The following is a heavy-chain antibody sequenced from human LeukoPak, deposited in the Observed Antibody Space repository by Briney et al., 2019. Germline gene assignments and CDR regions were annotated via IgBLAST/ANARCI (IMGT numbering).Heavy chain of an antibody. J-gene: IGHJ6*03. CDR3: AKGGDFWSGYSRGYYMDV. CDR1: GFTFSSYE. V-gene: IGHV3-48*03. D-gene: IGHD3-3*01. CDR2: ISSSGSTI. Sequence: GGSLRLSCAASGFTFSSYEMTWVRQAPGKGLEWVSYISSSGSTIYYADSVKGRFTISRDNAKNSLYLQMNSLRAEDTAVYYCAKGGDFWSGYSRGYYMDVWGKGTTVTVSS.